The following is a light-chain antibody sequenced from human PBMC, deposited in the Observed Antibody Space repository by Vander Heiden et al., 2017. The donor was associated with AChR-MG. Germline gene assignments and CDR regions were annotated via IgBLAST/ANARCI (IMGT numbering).Light chain of an antibody. CDR2: GAS. V-gene: IGKV3-20*01. CDR3: QRFDNNSPWT. Sequence: EIVLTQSPGTLSLSPGERATLSCRASQSVSSSYLAWYQQKPGQAPRLLIYGASSRATGIADRFSGSGSGTDFTLTISRLETEDSAVYFCQRFDNNSPWTFGQGTKVEIK. CDR1: QSVSSSY. J-gene: IGKJ1*01.